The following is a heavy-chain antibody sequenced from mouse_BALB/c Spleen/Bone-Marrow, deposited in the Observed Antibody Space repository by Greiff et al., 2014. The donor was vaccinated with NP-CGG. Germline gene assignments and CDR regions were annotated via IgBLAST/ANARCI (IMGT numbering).Heavy chain of an antibody. Sequence: VQLQQSGAELVKSGASVKLSCTASGFNIKDTYMHWVKQRPEQGLEWIGRIDLANGNTKYDPKFQGKATITADTSSNTAYLQLSSLTSEDTAVYYCARYYYGTLLDYWGQGTTLTVSS. CDR1: GFNIKDTY. CDR3: ARYYYGTLLDY. V-gene: IGHV14-3*02. J-gene: IGHJ2*01. D-gene: IGHD1-1*01. CDR2: IDLANGNT.